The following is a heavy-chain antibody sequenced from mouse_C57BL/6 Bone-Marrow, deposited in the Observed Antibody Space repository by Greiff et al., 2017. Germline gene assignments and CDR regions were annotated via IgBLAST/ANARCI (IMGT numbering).Heavy chain of an antibody. Sequence: VQLQQPGAELVKPGASVKLSCKASGYTFTSYWMHWVKQRPGQGLEWIGMIHPNRGSTNYNEKFKSKATLTVDKSSSTAYMQLSSLTSEDSAVYYCARGGYDRDYYAMDYWGQGTSVTVSS. CDR3: ARGGYDRDYYAMDY. J-gene: IGHJ4*01. CDR2: IHPNRGST. V-gene: IGHV1-64*01. D-gene: IGHD2-2*01. CDR1: GYTFTSYW.